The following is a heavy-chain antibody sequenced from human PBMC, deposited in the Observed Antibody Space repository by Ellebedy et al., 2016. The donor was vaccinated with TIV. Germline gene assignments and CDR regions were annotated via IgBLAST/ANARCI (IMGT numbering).Heavy chain of an antibody. CDR2: IYTDDST. D-gene: IGHD3-10*02. Sequence: GESLKISCAASKFTVSYNYMNWVRQAPGKGPEWVSGIYTDDSTYYADSVKGSFTISRDNSKKTLYLQMNSLRTEDTAVYYCARASFYDVDLSGWYFDLWGRGTLVTVSS. V-gene: IGHV3-66*01. CDR3: ARASFYDVDLSGWYFDL. CDR1: KFTVSYNY. J-gene: IGHJ2*01.